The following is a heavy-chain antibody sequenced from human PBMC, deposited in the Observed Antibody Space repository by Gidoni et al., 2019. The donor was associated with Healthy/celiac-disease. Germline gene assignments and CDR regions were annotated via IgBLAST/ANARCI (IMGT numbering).Heavy chain of an antibody. Sequence: EVQLVESGGGLVQPGGSLRLSCSASGFTFRSYAMHWVRQAPGKGLEYVSAISSNGGSTYYADSVKGRFTISRDNSKNTLYLQMSSLRAEDTAVYYCVKASGGSYFPHASDDAFDIWGQGTMVTVSS. CDR1: GFTFRSYA. CDR2: ISSNGGST. J-gene: IGHJ3*02. V-gene: IGHV3-64D*09. D-gene: IGHD1-26*01. CDR3: VKASGGSYFPHASDDAFDI.